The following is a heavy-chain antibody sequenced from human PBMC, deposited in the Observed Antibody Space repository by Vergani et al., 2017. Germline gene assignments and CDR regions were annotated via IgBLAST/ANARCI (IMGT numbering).Heavy chain of an antibody. V-gene: IGHV1-46*01. Sequence: QVQLVQSGAEVKKPGASVKVSCKASGYPFTSYYMPWVRQAPGQGLEWMGIINPSGGSTSYAQKFQGRVTMTRDTSTSTVYMELSSLRSEDTAVYYCARDSRYCSSTSCYVGRDWFDPWGQGTLVTVSS. CDR1: GYPFTSYY. J-gene: IGHJ5*02. D-gene: IGHD2-2*01. CDR2: INPSGGST. CDR3: ARDSRYCSSTSCYVGRDWFDP.